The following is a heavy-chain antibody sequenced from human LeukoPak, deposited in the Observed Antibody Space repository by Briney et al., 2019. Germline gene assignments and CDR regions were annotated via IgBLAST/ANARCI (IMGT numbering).Heavy chain of an antibody. Sequence: GGSLRLSCAASEFSFSDSGMHWVRQAPGKGLEWVAVISYDGSGKCYADSVKGRFTISRDNSKNTLYLQMNSLRAEDTAVYYCAKGWFDYWGQGTLVTVSS. V-gene: IGHV3-30*18. D-gene: IGHD2-15*01. CDR2: ISYDGSGK. CDR3: AKGWFDY. J-gene: IGHJ4*02. CDR1: EFSFSDSG.